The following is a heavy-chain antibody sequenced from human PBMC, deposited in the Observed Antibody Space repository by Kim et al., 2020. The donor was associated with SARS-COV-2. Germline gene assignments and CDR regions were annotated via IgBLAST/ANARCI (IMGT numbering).Heavy chain of an antibody. CDR3: ARGWGKT. V-gene: IGHV4-34*01. J-gene: IGHJ5*02. CDR2: INHSGST. D-gene: IGHD3-16*01. Sequence: SETLSLTCAVYGGSFSGYYWSWIRQPPGKGLEWIGEINHSGSTNYNPSLKSRVTISLDTSKNHFSLKLSSVTAADTAVYYCARGWGKTWGQGTLVTVSS. CDR1: GGSFSGYY.